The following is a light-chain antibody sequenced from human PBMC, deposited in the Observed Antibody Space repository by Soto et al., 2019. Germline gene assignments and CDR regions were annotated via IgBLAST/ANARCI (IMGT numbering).Light chain of an antibody. Sequence: DIQMTQSPYSLSASVGDTVTITCRASQSISTYLNWYQKKAGEAPELLIYAASSLQSGVPLRFTGSGSGTDFTLTILSLQPEDLATYYCQQSYATPLTFGGGTEVEIK. CDR1: QSISTY. CDR2: AAS. J-gene: IGKJ4*01. V-gene: IGKV1-39*01. CDR3: QQSYATPLT.